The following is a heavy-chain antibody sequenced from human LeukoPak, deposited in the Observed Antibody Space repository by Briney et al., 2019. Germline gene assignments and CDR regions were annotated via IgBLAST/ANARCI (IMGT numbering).Heavy chain of an antibody. Sequence: GGSLRLSCAASGFTFSSCGMHWVRQAPGKGLEWVAFIRYDGSNKYYADSVKGRFTISRDNSKNTLYLQMNSLRAEDTAVYYCATVFYYYDSSGYFKGDYGGQGTLVTVSA. V-gene: IGHV3-30*02. D-gene: IGHD3-22*01. CDR2: IRYDGSNK. CDR3: ATVFYYYDSSGYFKGDY. CDR1: GFTFSSCG. J-gene: IGHJ4*02.